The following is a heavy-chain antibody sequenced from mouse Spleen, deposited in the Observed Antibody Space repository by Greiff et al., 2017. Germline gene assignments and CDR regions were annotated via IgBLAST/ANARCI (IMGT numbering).Heavy chain of an antibody. V-gene: IGHV14-1*02. D-gene: IGHD2-1*01. CDR1: GFNIKDYY. CDR3: ARLGNYYAMDY. J-gene: IGHJ4*01. CDR2: IDPENGNT. Sequence: VQLKQSGAELVRPGALVKLSCKASGFNIKDYYMHWVKQRPEQGLEWIGWIDPENGNTIYDPKFQGKASITADTSSNTAYLQLSSLTSEDTAVYYCARLGNYYAMDYWGQGTSVTVSS.